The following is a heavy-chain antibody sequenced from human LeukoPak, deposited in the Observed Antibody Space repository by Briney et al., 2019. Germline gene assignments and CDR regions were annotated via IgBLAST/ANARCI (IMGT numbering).Heavy chain of an antibody. V-gene: IGHV3-23*01. Sequence: PGGSLRLSCAASGFTFSSYVMSWVRQAPGKGLEWVSSISGSGGTTYYAESVKGRFTISRDNSKNAMYLQMNSLRVEDTAVYYCARSIVVSPAAPYIWFDPWGQGTLVTVSS. CDR2: ISGSGGTT. J-gene: IGHJ5*02. D-gene: IGHD2-2*01. CDR1: GFTFSSYV. CDR3: ARSIVVSPAAPYIWFDP.